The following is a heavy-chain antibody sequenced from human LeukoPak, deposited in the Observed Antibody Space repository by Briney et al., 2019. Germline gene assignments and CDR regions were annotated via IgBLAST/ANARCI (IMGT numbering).Heavy chain of an antibody. D-gene: IGHD1-20*01. CDR3: AREFWCNDNNCYLSSFDI. CDR1: GYTFTNYA. Sequence: GASVKVSCKASGYTFTNYAIIWVRQAPGQGLEWMAYISAYNGKTEYAQKIRGRVTLTTDTSTNTAYMELSSLRSDDTAVYYCAREFWCNDNNCYLSSFDIWGQGTVVTVSS. J-gene: IGHJ3*02. V-gene: IGHV1-18*01. CDR2: ISAYNGKT.